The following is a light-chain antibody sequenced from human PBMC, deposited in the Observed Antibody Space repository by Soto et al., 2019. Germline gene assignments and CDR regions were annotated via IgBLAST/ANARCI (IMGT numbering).Light chain of an antibody. Sequence: QSALTQPPSASGSPGQSVTISCTGTSSDVGGYNYVSWYQQHPGKAPKLMIYEVSKRPSGVPDRFSGSKSGNTASLTVSGLQSEDEADYYCSSYIGSNTWGMFGGGTKLTVL. CDR3: SSYIGSNTWGM. CDR1: SSDVGGYNY. CDR2: EVS. J-gene: IGLJ3*02. V-gene: IGLV2-8*01.